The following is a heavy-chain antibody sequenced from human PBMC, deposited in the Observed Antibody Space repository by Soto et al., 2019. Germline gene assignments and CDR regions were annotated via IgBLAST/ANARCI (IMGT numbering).Heavy chain of an antibody. D-gene: IGHD3-16*01. CDR2: IWYDGGNK. CDR3: ARDGDVNSGFGKDY. Sequence: QVQLVESGGGVVQPGRSLRLSCAASGFTFSNYGMHWVRQAPGKGLEWVAFIWYDGGNKYYAESVKGRFTISRDNSKNTLYLKMNGLKAEDTAVYYFARDGDVNSGFGKDYWGQGTLVTVSS. J-gene: IGHJ4*02. V-gene: IGHV3-33*01. CDR1: GFTFSNYG.